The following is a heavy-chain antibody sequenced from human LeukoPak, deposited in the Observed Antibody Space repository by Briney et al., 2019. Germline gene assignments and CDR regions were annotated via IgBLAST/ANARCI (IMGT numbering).Heavy chain of an antibody. Sequence: GGSLRLSCAASGFTYSSYAMSWVRQAPGKGLEWVSAISGSGGSTYYADSVKGRFTISRDNSKNTLYLQMNSLRAEDTAVYYCAKDPDFGYNYMVFDYWGQGTLVTVSS. CDR3: AKDPDFGYNYMVFDY. V-gene: IGHV3-23*01. CDR1: GFTYSSYA. D-gene: IGHD5-24*01. J-gene: IGHJ4*02. CDR2: ISGSGGST.